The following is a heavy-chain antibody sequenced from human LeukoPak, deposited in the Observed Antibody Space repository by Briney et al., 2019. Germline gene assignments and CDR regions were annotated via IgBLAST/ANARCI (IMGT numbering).Heavy chain of an antibody. J-gene: IGHJ4*02. CDR1: GFTFSDYY. D-gene: IGHD3-16*01. Sequence: GGSLRLSCAASGFTFSDYYMTWIRQAPGKGLEWVSYISSSSSSIHYADSVKGRFTISRDNAKKSVYLQMNSLKTEDTAVYYCTPYVWGSYSVYYWGQGTLVTVSS. CDR3: TPYVWGSYSVYY. CDR2: ISSSSSSI. V-gene: IGHV3-11*01.